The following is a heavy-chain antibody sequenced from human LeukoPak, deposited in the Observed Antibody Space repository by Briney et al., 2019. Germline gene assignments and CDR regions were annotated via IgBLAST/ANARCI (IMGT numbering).Heavy chain of an antibody. CDR2: IVVGSGNT. D-gene: IGHD6-19*01. J-gene: IGHJ6*04. V-gene: IGHV1-58*01. CDR3: AAGGWYSYGMDF. Sequence: GASVKVSCKASGFTFTSSVVQWLRQARGQGLEGIGCIVVGSGNTNYAQRFQERVTNTRDRSTSAAYMELSSLRSEDTAVYSCAAGGWYSYGMDFWGKGTPVTVSS. CDR1: GFTFTSSV.